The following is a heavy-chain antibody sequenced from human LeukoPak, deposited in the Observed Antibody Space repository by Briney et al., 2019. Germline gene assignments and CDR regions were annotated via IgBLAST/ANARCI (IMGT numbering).Heavy chain of an antibody. CDR3: ARRSHYGDYLNWFDP. CDR1: GGSISSYY. D-gene: IGHD4-17*01. J-gene: IGHJ5*02. CDR2: IYYSGST. Sequence: SETLSLTCTISGGSISSYYWSWIRQPPGKGLEWIGYIYYSGSTNYNPSLKSRVTISLDTSKNQFSLNLSSVPPADTPVYYCARRSHYGDYLNWFDPWGQGTLVTVPS. V-gene: IGHV4-59*08.